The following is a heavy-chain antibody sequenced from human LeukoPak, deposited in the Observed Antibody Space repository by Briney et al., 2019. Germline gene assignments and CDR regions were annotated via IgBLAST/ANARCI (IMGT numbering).Heavy chain of an antibody. CDR3: ARNRRYCSSTSCYYFDC. CDR1: GFTFSDYY. J-gene: IGHJ4*02. CDR2: ISSSGSTI. V-gene: IGHV3-11*04. D-gene: IGHD2-2*01. Sequence: GGSLRLSCAVSGFTFSDYYMRWIRQAAGKGLEWVSYISSSGSTIYYAASVNGRFTIFRDNAKISLFLQMNIIRAEDTAVPYCARNRRYCSSTSCYYFDCWGQGTLVTVSS.